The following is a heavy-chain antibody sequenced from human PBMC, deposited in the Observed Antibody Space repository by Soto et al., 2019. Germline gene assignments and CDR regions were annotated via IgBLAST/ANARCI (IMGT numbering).Heavy chain of an antibody. J-gene: IGHJ6*02. D-gene: IGHD3-10*01. V-gene: IGHV4-34*01. CDR1: GGSFSGYY. CDR2: INHSGST. CDR3: ARGRIVRGVINSYYYYGMDV. Sequence: SETLSLTCAVYGGSFSGYYWSWIRQPPGKGLEWIGEINHSGSTNYNPSLKSRVTISVDTSKNQFSLKLSSVTAVDTAVYYCARGRIVRGVINSYYYYGMDVWGQGTTVTVSS.